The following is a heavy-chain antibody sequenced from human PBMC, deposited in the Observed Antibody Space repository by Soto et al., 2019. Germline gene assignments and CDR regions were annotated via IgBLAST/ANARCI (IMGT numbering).Heavy chain of an antibody. J-gene: IGHJ4*02. CDR3: VRTSLVVASATREDY. V-gene: IGHV3-74*01. CDR1: GFTFSSYW. CDR2: MNSDGSST. D-gene: IGHD2-15*01. Sequence: EVQLVESGGGLVQPGGSLRLSCAASGFTFSSYWMHWVRQAPGKGLVWVSRMNSDGSSTSYADSVKGRFTISRDNAKYTLYLQMNSLRAEDTAVYYCVRTSLVVASATREDYWGQGTLVTVSS.